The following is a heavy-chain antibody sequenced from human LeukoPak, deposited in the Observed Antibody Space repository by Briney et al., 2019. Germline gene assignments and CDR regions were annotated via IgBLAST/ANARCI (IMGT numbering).Heavy chain of an antibody. CDR2: IYYSGST. Sequence: SETLSLTCTVSGGSISSGDYFWSWIRQPPGKGLEWIGYIYYSGSTYYNPSLKSRVSISVDTSKNQFSLKLSSVSAADTAVYYCARGSAYDWILYWGQGTLVTVSS. J-gene: IGHJ4*02. V-gene: IGHV4-30-4*01. D-gene: IGHD5-12*01. CDR3: ARGSAYDWILY. CDR1: GGSISSGDYF.